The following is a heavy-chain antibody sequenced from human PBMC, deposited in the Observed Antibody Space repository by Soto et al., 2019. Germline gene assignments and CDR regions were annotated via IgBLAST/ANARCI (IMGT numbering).Heavy chain of an antibody. D-gene: IGHD3-10*01. V-gene: IGHV3-30*18. J-gene: IGHJ4*02. CDR2: ISYDGSNK. CDR1: GFNFSSYG. Sequence: QVQLVESGGGVVQPGRSLRLSCAASGFNFSSYGMYWVRQAPGKGLEWVAVISYDGSNKYYADSVKGRFTISRDNSKNTLYLQMNSLRAEDTAVYYCAKTFGSGLWFGELSWGQGTLVTVSS. CDR3: AKTFGSGLWFGELS.